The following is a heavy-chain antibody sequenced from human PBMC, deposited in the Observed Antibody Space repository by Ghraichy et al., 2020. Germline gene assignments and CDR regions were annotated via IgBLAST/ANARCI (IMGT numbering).Heavy chain of an antibody. CDR3: ARVKNYDSSGEDYYYGLDV. J-gene: IGHJ6*02. CDR1: GYTFIIDA. Sequence: ASVKVSCKSSGYTFIIDAITWVRQVPGQRLEWMGWISPYFRNTTYAQRFQGRVTMTTDTSTSTAYMELTSLRSDDTAVYYCARVKNYDSSGEDYYYGLDVRGQGTTGTAS. CDR2: ISPYFRNT. D-gene: IGHD3-22*01. V-gene: IGHV1-18*01.